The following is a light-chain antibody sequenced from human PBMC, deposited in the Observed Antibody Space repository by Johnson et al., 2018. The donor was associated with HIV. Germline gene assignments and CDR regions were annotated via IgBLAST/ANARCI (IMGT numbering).Light chain of an antibody. V-gene: IGLV1-51*01. CDR2: DNN. CDR3: GTWDTSLRVGF. J-gene: IGLJ1*01. Sequence: QPVLTQPPSVSAAPGQKVTISCSGSSSDMGNYAVSWYQQFPGTAPKLVIYDNNNRPSGIPDRFSGSKSGTSATLGITGLQTGDEADYYCGTWDTSLRVGFFGTGTKVTVL. CDR1: SSDMGNYA.